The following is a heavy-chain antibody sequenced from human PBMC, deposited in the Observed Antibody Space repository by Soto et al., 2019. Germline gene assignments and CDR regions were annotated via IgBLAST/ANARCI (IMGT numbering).Heavy chain of an antibody. D-gene: IGHD6-6*01. V-gene: IGHV4-59*08. Sequence: PSETLSLTCTVSGGSISSYYWSWIRQPPGKGLEWIGYIYYSGSTNYNPSLKSRVTISVDTSKNQFSLKLSSVTAADTAVYYCARREYSSSRFDYWGQGTLVTVSS. CDR3: ARREYSSSRFDY. J-gene: IGHJ4*02. CDR1: GGSISSYY. CDR2: IYYSGST.